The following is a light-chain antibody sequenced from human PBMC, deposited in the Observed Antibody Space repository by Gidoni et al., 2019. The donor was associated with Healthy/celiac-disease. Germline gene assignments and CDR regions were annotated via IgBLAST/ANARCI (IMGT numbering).Light chain of an antibody. CDR2: AAS. Sequence: IQLTQSPSSLSASVGDRVTITCRASQGISSYLAWYQQKPGKAPKLLIYAASTLQSGVPSRFSGSGSGTDFTLTISSLHPEDFATYYCQQLNSYPFFGGGTKVEIK. J-gene: IGKJ4*01. CDR1: QGISSY. V-gene: IGKV1-9*01. CDR3: QQLNSYPF.